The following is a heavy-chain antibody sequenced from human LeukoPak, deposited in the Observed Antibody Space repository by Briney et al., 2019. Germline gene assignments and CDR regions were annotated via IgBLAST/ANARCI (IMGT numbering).Heavy chain of an antibody. CDR3: ARDLGVPAAPDQFDY. Sequence: MPGGSLRLSCAASGFTFSSYSMNWVRQARGKGLEWVSYISSSSSYIYYADSVKGRFTISRDNAKNSLYLQMNSLRAEDTAVYYCARDLGVPAAPDQFDYWGQGTLVTVSS. D-gene: IGHD2-2*01. J-gene: IGHJ4*02. V-gene: IGHV3-21*01. CDR2: ISSSSSYI. CDR1: GFTFSSYS.